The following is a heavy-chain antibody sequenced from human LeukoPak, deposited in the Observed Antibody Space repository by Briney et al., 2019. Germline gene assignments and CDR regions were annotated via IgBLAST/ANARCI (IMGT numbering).Heavy chain of an antibody. D-gene: IGHD3-22*01. Sequence: GGSLRLSCAASGFTVSSNYMSWVRQAPGKGLEWVSVIYSGGSTYYADSVKGRFTISRDNSKNTLYLQMNSLRAEDTAVYYCAKEKVVISYFDYWGQGTLVTVSS. CDR3: AKEKVVISYFDY. V-gene: IGHV3-66*01. J-gene: IGHJ4*02. CDR1: GFTVSSNY. CDR2: IYSGGST.